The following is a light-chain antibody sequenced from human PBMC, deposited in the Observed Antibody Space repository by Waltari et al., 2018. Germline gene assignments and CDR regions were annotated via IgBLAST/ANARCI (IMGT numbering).Light chain of an antibody. CDR1: QSVSTN. Sequence: EIVMTQSPATLSVSPGERATLSCRATQSVSTNVAWYQQQPGQAARLLLYGESTGATGVPARFSGSGSGTEFTLTISSLQYDDAAVYYCQQYNNWPGTFGQGTKVEIK. CDR3: QQYNNWPGT. J-gene: IGKJ1*01. CDR2: GES. V-gene: IGKV3-15*01.